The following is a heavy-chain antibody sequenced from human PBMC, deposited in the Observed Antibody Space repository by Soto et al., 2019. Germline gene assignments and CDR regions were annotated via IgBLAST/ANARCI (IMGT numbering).Heavy chain of an antibody. V-gene: IGHV3-23*01. J-gene: IGHJ4*02. D-gene: IGHD6-13*01. CDR2: ISGSGGST. CDR3: ARRGPGTYFDY. Sequence: EVQLLDSGGGLVQPGGSLRLSCAASGFTFSSYAMNWVRQAPGKGLEWVSVISGSGGSTYYADSVKGRFTISRDNSKTTLYLQMNSLRADDTAVYYWARRGPGTYFDYWGQGTLVTVSS. CDR1: GFTFSSYA.